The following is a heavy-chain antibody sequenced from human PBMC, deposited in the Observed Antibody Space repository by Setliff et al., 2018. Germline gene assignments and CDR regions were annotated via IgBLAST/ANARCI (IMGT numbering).Heavy chain of an antibody. CDR1: GYTFSTYG. Sequence: ASVKVSCKDSGYTFSTYGISWVRQAPGQGLEWMGWISAYNGNTNYAQRFQGWVTMTRDTSISTAYMELSRLRSDDTAVYYCARAQWLAEYYFDYWGQGTLVTVSS. J-gene: IGHJ4*02. D-gene: IGHD6-19*01. CDR3: ARAQWLAEYYFDY. CDR2: ISAYNGNT. V-gene: IGHV1-18*01.